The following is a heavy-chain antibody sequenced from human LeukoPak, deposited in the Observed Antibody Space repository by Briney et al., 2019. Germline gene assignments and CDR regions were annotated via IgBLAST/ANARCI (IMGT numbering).Heavy chain of an antibody. D-gene: IGHD6-13*01. CDR1: GGSISSYY. J-gene: IGHJ4*02. CDR3: ARLGIAAAIYYFDY. V-gene: IGHV4-59*01. CDR2: IYYSGST. Sequence: SETLSLTCTVSGGSISSYYWSWIRQPPGKGLEWIGYIYYSGSTNYNPSLKSRVTISVDTSKNQFSLKLSSVTAADTAVYYCARLGIAAAIYYFDYWGQGTLVTVSS.